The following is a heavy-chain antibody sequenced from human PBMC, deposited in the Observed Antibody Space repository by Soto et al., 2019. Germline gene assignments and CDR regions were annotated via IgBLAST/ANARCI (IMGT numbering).Heavy chain of an antibody. D-gene: IGHD4-17*01. Sequence: VQLVESGGGLVQPGGSLRLSCAASGFTVSSNSMSWVRQAPGKGLEWVSVIYSGGSTYYADSVKGRFTISRDNSKNKLYLQMNSLRAEDTAVYYCARGDYGDYVSCYFDPWGRGTLVTVSS. CDR1: GFTVSSNS. V-gene: IGHV3-66*01. CDR3: ARGDYGDYVSCYFDP. CDR2: IYSGGST. J-gene: IGHJ2*01.